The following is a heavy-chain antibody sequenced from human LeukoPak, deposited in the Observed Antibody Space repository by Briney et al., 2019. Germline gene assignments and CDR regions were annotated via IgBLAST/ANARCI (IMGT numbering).Heavy chain of an antibody. D-gene: IGHD1-14*01. CDR2: ISGSGGST. Sequence: GGSLRLSCAASGFTFSSYAMSWVRQAPGKGLEWVPAISGSGGSTYYADSVKGRFTISRDNSKNTLYLQMNNLRAEDTAVYYCAKDPTSPHDYWGQGTLVTVSS. V-gene: IGHV3-23*01. CDR1: GFTFSSYA. J-gene: IGHJ4*02. CDR3: AKDPTSPHDY.